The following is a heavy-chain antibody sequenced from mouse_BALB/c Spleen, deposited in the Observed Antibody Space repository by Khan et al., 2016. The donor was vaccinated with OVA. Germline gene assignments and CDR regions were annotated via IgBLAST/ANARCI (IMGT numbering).Heavy chain of an antibody. J-gene: IGHJ3*01. D-gene: IGHD1-1*02. Sequence: QVQLKASGAELVRPGVSVKISCKGSGYTFTDYAMHWVKQSHAKSLEWIGVISTYYGDVDYSQKFKGKATMTVDRSSSTAYMELARLTSEDSAIYYCARGGKFAYWGQGTLVTVSA. CDR3: ARGGKFAY. CDR2: ISTYYGDV. V-gene: IGHV1S137*01. CDR1: GYTFTDYA.